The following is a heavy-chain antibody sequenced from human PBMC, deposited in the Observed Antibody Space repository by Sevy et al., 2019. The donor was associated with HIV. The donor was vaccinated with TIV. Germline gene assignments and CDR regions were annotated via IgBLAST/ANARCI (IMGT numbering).Heavy chain of an antibody. CDR3: ARGRGTNIEHSSLDN. CDR2: IISDTADT. V-gene: IGHV1-18*04. CDR1: GYTFIDYD. J-gene: IGHJ4*02. Sequence: ASVKVSCQTSGYTFIDYDVHWVRQAPGQGLQWMGWIISDTADTNYAPKLQGRITLTADKSRRIVYMDLRSLTSDDTAVYYCARGRGTNIEHSSLDNWGRGTLVTVSS. D-gene: IGHD2-15*01.